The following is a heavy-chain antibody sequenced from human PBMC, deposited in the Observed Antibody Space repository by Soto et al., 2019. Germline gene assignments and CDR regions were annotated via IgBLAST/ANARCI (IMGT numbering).Heavy chain of an antibody. CDR3: ARSLGGHYDILTGYYNGDWFDP. Sequence: PSETLSLTCAVSGGSISSSNWWSWVRQPPGKGLEWIGEIYHSGSTNYNPSLKSRVTISVDKSKNQFSLKLSSVTAADTAVYYCARSLGGHYDILTGYYNGDWFDPWGQGTLVTVSS. CDR1: GGSISSSNW. CDR2: IYHSGST. D-gene: IGHD3-9*01. J-gene: IGHJ5*02. V-gene: IGHV4-4*02.